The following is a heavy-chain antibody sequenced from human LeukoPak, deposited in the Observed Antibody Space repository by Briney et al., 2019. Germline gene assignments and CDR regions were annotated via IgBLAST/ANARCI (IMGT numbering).Heavy chain of an antibody. J-gene: IGHJ4*02. Sequence: PGGSLRLSCAASGFTFSSYSMNWVRQAPGKGLEWVSSISSSGSYIYYADSVKGRFTISRDNAKNSLYLQMNSLRAEDTAVYYCASAGAYYYGSGSYTYWGQGTLVTVSS. CDR3: ASAGAYYYGSGSYTY. D-gene: IGHD3-10*01. CDR2: ISSSGSYI. V-gene: IGHV3-21*01. CDR1: GFTFSSYS.